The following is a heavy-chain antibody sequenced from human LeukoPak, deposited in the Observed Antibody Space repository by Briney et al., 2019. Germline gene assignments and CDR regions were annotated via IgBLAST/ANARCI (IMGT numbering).Heavy chain of an antibody. CDR1: GGSISISNYY. CDR3: ARFSYDILTGYYLNY. V-gene: IGHV4-61*05. D-gene: IGHD3-9*01. J-gene: IGHJ4*02. Sequence: PSETLSLTCTVSGGSISISNYYWGWIRQPPGKGLEWIGYIYYSGSTNYNPSLKSRVTISVDTSKNQFSLKLSSVTAADTAVYYCARFSYDILTGYYLNYWGQGTLVTVSS. CDR2: IYYSGST.